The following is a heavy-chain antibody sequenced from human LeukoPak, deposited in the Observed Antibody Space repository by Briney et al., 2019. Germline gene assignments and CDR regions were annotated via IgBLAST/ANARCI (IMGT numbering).Heavy chain of an antibody. Sequence: PGGSLRLSCAASGFTFNRYWMSWVRQASGKELQWVANIKQDGSAKYYVDSVKGRFTISRDNAKNSLYLQMNSLRAEDTAVYYCARVEAGGYDYGAFDYWGQGTLVTVSS. J-gene: IGHJ4*02. V-gene: IGHV3-7*01. CDR1: GFTFNRYW. CDR2: IKQDGSAK. CDR3: ARVEAGGYDYGAFDY. D-gene: IGHD5-12*01.